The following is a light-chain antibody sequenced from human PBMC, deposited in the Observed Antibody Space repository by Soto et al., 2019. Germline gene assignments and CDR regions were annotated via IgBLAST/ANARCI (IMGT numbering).Light chain of an antibody. V-gene: IGKV1-5*01. J-gene: IGKJ1*01. Sequence: DSPMTQSPSTLSASVGDRVTITCRASQTITTWLAWYQQKPGKAPKILIYDVSNLESGVPSRFSGSGSGTEFTLTISSLQPDDFATYYCQQWNTFWTLGQGTKVDIK. CDR3: QQWNTFWT. CDR2: DVS. CDR1: QTITTW.